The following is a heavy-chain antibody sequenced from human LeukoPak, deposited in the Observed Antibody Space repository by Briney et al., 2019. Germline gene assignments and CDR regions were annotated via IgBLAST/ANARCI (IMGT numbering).Heavy chain of an antibody. D-gene: IGHD4-17*01. CDR1: GFTFSSYW. CDR2: IKQDGSEK. Sequence: GGSLRLSCAASGFTFSSYWMSWVRQAPGKGLEWVANIKQDGSEKYYVDSVKGRFTISRDNAKNSLYLQMNSLRAEDTAVYYCASVAFDYGDPIDYWGQGTLVTVSS. V-gene: IGHV3-7*01. CDR3: ASVAFDYGDPIDY. J-gene: IGHJ4*02.